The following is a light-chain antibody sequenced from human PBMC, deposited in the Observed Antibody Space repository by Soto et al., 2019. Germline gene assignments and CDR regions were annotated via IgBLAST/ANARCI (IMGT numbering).Light chain of an antibody. CDR2: MAS. V-gene: IGKV1-5*03. J-gene: IGKJ1*01. Sequence: DIPMTQSPSTLSASVGDRVTITCRASQSIGYWLAWYQQKPGKAPKPLIYMASSLESGVSPRFSGSGAGTEFTLSISSLQPDDFATYYCQQYSRQATFGQGTKVEIK. CDR3: QQYSRQAT. CDR1: QSIGYW.